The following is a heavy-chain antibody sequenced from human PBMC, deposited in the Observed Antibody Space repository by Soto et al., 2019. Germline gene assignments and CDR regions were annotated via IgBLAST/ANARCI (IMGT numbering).Heavy chain of an antibody. D-gene: IGHD3-22*01. CDR1: GFTFSSYG. CDR3: AKDYYDSSGYFYYYYYGMDV. CDR2: ISYDGSNK. V-gene: IGHV3-30*18. Sequence: GGSLRLSCAASGFTFSSYGMHWVRQAPGKGLEWVAVISYDGSNKYYADSVKGRFTISRDNSKNTLYLQMNSLRAEDTAVYYCAKDYYDSSGYFYYYYYGMDVWGQGTTVTVSS. J-gene: IGHJ6*02.